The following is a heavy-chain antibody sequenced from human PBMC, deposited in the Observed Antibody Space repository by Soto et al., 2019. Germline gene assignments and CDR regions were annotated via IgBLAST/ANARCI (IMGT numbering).Heavy chain of an antibody. CDR3: ARLRSSGYYYYYYGMDV. J-gene: IGHJ6*02. CDR2: ISAYNGNT. V-gene: IGHV1-18*01. Sequence: ASVKVSCKASGYTFTSYGISWVRQAPGQGLEWMGWISAYNGNTNYAQKLQGRVTMTTDTSTSTAYMELRSLRSDDTAVYYCARLRSSGYYYYYYGMDVCGPGTTVTVSS. CDR1: GYTFTSYG. D-gene: IGHD3-22*01.